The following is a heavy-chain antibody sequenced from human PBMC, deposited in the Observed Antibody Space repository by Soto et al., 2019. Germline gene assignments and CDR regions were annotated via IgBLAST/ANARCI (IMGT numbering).Heavy chain of an antibody. D-gene: IGHD1-26*01. CDR3: ASHSGSYYYYGMDV. J-gene: IGHJ6*02. V-gene: IGHV1-69*13. CDR1: VGTFSSYA. Sequence: SVKVSGKASVGTFSSYAISWVRQAPGQGLEWMGGIIPIFGTANYAQKFQGRVTITADESTSTAYMELSSLRSEDTAVYYCASHSGSYYYYGMDVWGQGTTVTVSS. CDR2: IIPIFGTA.